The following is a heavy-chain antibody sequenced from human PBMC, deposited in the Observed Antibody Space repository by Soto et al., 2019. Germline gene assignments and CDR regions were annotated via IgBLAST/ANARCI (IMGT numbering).Heavy chain of an antibody. CDR2: VSYTGST. J-gene: IGHJ4*02. CDR3: ARGDHDWGDDYGGYSYLHYFDF. D-gene: IGHD3-22*01. V-gene: IGHV4-61*01. Sequence: PSETLSLTCTVSGDSLKSNSYSWTWIRQSPGKGLQWIGSVSYTGSTNYNPSLEGRVTMSIDTSERRFSLRLSSVTAADTAVYYCARGDHDWGDDYGGYSYLHYFDFWGQGTPVTVSS. CDR1: GDSLKSNSYS.